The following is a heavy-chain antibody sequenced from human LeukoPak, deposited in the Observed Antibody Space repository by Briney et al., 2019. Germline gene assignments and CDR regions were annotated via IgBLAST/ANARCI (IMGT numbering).Heavy chain of an antibody. V-gene: IGHV3-33*01. D-gene: IGHD3-3*01. CDR1: GFTFSILG. CDR3: ARELMDFWSGYYASVDV. J-gene: IGHJ6*01. Sequence: GRSLTLSCPPSGFTFSILGMLWVRQAPGKGLEWVAIISYDGSNKYYADYVKGRFTISRDNYKNTLYQYMIRLRAEDKAVYYGARELMDFWSGYYASVDVWGRGTTVTVSS. CDR2: ISYDGSNK.